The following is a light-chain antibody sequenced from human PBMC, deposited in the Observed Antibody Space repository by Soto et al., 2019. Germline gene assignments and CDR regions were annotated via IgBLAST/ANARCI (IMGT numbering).Light chain of an antibody. CDR2: KAS. CDR1: QSISSW. CDR3: QQYKAFWT. J-gene: IGKJ1*01. V-gene: IGKV1-5*03. Sequence: DIQMTQAPSTLSASVGDRVTITCRASQSISSWLAWYQQKPGKAPNLLIYKASSLESGVPSRFSGSGSGTDFTLTISSLQPDDFATYYCQQYKAFWTFGQGTKVDI.